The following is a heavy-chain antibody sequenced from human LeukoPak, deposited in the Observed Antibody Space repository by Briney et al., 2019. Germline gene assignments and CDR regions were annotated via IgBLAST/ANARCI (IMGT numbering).Heavy chain of an antibody. CDR1: GGSISSHY. D-gene: IGHD6-13*01. J-gene: IGHJ4*02. CDR2: IYYSGTT. V-gene: IGHV4-59*11. Sequence: PSETLSLTCTVSGGSISSHYWSWIRQPPGKGLEWIGYIYYSGTTNYNPSLKSRVTISVDTSKNQFSLKLSSVTAADTAVYYCARGVYIPAGQYGYWGQGTLVTVSS. CDR3: ARGVYIPAGQYGY.